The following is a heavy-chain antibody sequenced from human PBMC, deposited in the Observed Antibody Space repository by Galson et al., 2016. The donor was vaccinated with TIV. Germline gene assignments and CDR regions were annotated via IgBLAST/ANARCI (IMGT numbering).Heavy chain of an antibody. J-gene: IGHJ6*02. V-gene: IGHV3-30*02. CDR2: VRYDGSHK. Sequence: SLRLSCAASGFTFSTYVMHWVRQAPGKGLEWVAFVRYDGSHKNYADSVTGRFTISRDNSKYTLYLQMNSLRAEDTAVYYCAKGMAIFGVIPPWGGMDVWGQGTTVTVSS. CDR1: GFTFSTYV. CDR3: AKGMAIFGVIPPWGGMDV. D-gene: IGHD3-3*01.